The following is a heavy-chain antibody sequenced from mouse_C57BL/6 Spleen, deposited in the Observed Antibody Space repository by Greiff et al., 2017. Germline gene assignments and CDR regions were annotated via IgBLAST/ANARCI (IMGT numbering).Heavy chain of an antibody. D-gene: IGHD1-1*01. CDR1: GYTFTSYW. V-gene: IGHV1-69*01. CDR2: IDPSDSYT. J-gene: IGHJ2*01. Sequence: QVQLQQPGAELVMPGASVKLSCKASGYTFTSYWMHWVKQRPGQGLEWIGEIDPSDSYTNYNQKFKGKSTLTVDKSSSTAYMQLSSLTSEDSAVYYCARGSTLYYLDYWGQGTTLTVSS. CDR3: ARGSTLYYLDY.